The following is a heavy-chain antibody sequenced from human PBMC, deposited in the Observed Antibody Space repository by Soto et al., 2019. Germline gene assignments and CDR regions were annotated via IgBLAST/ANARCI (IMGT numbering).Heavy chain of an antibody. CDR3: AIYDSSGSRGFQH. CDR2: IYYSGSS. D-gene: IGHD3-22*01. J-gene: IGHJ1*01. V-gene: IGHV4-31*03. CDR1: GGSISSGAYY. Sequence: TLSLTCTVSGGSISSGAYYWSWIRQHPGKGLEWIGYIYYSGSSYYNPSLKSRVTISVDTSKNQFSLKLSSVTAADTAVYYCAIYDSSGSRGFQHWGQGTLVTVSS.